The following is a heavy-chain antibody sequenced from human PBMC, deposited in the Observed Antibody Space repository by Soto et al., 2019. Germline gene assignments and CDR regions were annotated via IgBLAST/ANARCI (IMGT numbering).Heavy chain of an antibody. J-gene: IGHJ6*02. D-gene: IGHD3-10*01. V-gene: IGHV3-30-3*01. CDR1: GFTFNNYA. CDR3: ARDYDSGGAMDF. CDR2: ISYDGSNK. Sequence: QVQLVESGGGVVQPGRSLRLSCAASGFTFNNYAMHWVRQAPGKGLEWVTIISYDGSNKYYADSVKGRFTISRDNSKNTLYLQMNGLRAEDTALYYCARDYDSGGAMDFWGQGTTVTVSS.